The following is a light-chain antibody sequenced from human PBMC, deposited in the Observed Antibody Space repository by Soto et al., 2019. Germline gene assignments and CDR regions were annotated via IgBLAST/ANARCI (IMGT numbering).Light chain of an antibody. V-gene: IGLV1-51*01. J-gene: IGLJ2*01. CDR1: SSNIGDNY. CDR2: DNN. Sequence: QSVLTQPPSVSAAPGQKVTISCSGSSSNIGDNYVSWYQQLPGTAPRLLIYDNNKRPSGIPDRSSGSKSGTSATLGITGLQTGDEAEYYCGAWDTSLSAVVFGGGTKLTVL. CDR3: GAWDTSLSAVV.